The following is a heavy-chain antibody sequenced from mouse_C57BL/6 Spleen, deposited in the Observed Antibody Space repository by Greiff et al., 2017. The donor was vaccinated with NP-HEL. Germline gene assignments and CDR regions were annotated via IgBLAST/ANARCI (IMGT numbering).Heavy chain of an antibody. CDR1: GYTFTTYP. J-gene: IGHJ4*01. CDR3: ARGYYYGSSSYAMDY. CDR2: FHPYNDDT. Sequence: LQESGAELVKPGASVKMSCKASGYTFTTYPIEWMKQNHGKSLEWIGNFHPYNDDTKYNEKFKGKATLTVEKSSSTVYLELSRLTSDDSAVYYCARGYYYGSSSYAMDYWGQGTSVTVSS. D-gene: IGHD1-1*01. V-gene: IGHV1-47*01.